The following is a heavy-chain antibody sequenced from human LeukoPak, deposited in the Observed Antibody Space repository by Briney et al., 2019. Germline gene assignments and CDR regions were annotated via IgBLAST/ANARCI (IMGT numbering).Heavy chain of an antibody. Sequence: PGGSLRLSCAASGFTFTNFAMHWVRQAPGKGLEWVAVISNDERNKYYADSVKGRFTISRDNSKNTLYLQMNSLGAEDTAVYYCAKGGTTAAYSRDFDYWGQGTLVTVSS. CDR2: ISNDERNK. D-gene: IGHD1-1*01. J-gene: IGHJ4*02. CDR1: GFTFTNFA. CDR3: AKGGTTAAYSRDFDY. V-gene: IGHV3-30*04.